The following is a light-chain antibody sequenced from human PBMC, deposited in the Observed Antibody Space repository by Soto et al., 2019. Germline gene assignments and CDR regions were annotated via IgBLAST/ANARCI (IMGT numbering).Light chain of an antibody. J-gene: IGLJ2*01. CDR2: DVS. Sequence: QSVLTQPASVSGSPGQSITISFTGTSSDVGGYNYVSWYQQHPGKAPKLMIYDVSNRPSGVSNRFSGSKSGNTASLTISGLQAEDEADYYCSSYTSSSTLEVVFGGGTKLTVL. CDR1: SSDVGGYNY. CDR3: SSYTSSSTLEVV. V-gene: IGLV2-14*01.